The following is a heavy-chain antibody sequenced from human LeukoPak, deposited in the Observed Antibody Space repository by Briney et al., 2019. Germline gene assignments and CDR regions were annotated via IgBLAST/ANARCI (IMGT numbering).Heavy chain of an antibody. V-gene: IGHV3-30*04. D-gene: IGHD1-1*01. CDR2: ISYDGSNK. CDR3: AKDKLATGRLFDY. Sequence: PGGSLRLSCADSGFTFSNNAIHWVRQAPGKGLEWVAVISYDGSNKYYADSVKGRFTISRDNSKNTLYLQMNSLRAEDTAVYYCAKDKLATGRLFDYWGQGTLVTVSS. J-gene: IGHJ4*02. CDR1: GFTFSNNA.